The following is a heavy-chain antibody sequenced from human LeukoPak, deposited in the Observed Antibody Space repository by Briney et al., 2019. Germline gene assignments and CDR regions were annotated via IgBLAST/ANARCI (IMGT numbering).Heavy chain of an antibody. D-gene: IGHD5-12*01. V-gene: IGHV1-18*01. J-gene: IGHJ4*02. CDR1: GYTFTSYG. CDR3: ATGAIVATLFDY. Sequence: ASVKVSCKASGYTFTSYGISWVRQAPGQGLEWMGWISAYNGNTNYAQKLQGRVTMTTDTSTSTAYMELSSLRSEDTAVYYCATGAIVATLFDYWGQGTLVTVSS. CDR2: ISAYNGNT.